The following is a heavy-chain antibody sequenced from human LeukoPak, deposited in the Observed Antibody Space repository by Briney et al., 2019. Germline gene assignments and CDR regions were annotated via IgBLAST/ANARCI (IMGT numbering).Heavy chain of an antibody. CDR2: ISGIGGST. D-gene: IGHD3-22*01. CDR3: AKDSGYYQPYFDY. J-gene: IGHJ4*02. CDR1: GFTFISYA. Sequence: GGSLRLSCAASGFTFISYAMSWVRQAPGKGLEGVSAISGIGGSTYYADSVKGRFTISRDNSKNTLYLQMNSLRAEDTAVYYCAKDSGYYQPYFDYWGQGTLVTVSS. V-gene: IGHV3-23*01.